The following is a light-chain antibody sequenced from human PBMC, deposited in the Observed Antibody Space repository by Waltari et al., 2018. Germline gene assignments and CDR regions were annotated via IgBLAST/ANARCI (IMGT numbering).Light chain of an antibody. CDR2: QDT. V-gene: IGLV3-1*01. J-gene: IGLJ3*02. CDR1: IFGNKY. CDR3: QALGTGAWV. Sequence: SYELTQPPSVSVSPGQTASITCSGDIFGNKYASWYQQKPGQAPLLVIYQDTKRPSEIPARFAGSKSANAATLTITGTQAVDEADYYCQALGTGAWVFGGGTKLTVL.